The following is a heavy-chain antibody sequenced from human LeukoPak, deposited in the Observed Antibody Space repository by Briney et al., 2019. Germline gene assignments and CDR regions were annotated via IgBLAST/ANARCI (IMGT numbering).Heavy chain of an antibody. Sequence: SETLSLTCAVYGVSFSGYYWSWIRQPPGKGLEWIGEINHSGSTNYNPSLKSRVTISVDTSKNQFPLKLSSVTAADTAVYYCAKSRRGYCSSTSCYGNAFDIWGQGTMVTVSS. J-gene: IGHJ3*02. CDR3: AKSRRGYCSSTSCYGNAFDI. V-gene: IGHV4-34*01. CDR1: GVSFSGYY. CDR2: INHSGST. D-gene: IGHD2-2*01.